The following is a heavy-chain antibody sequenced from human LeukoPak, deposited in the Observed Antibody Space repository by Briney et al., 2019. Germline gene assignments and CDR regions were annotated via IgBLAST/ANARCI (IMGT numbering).Heavy chain of an antibody. CDR2: INWNSGTI. V-gene: IGHV3-9*01. Sequence: QSGGSLRLSCAASGFTFDDYTMHWVRQAPGKGLEWVSGINWNSGTIGYADSVKGRFTISRDNAKNSLSLQMNSLRAEDTAVYYCARPIAVAENWFDPWGQGTLVTVSS. CDR3: ARPIAVAENWFDP. CDR1: GFTFDDYT. J-gene: IGHJ5*02. D-gene: IGHD6-19*01.